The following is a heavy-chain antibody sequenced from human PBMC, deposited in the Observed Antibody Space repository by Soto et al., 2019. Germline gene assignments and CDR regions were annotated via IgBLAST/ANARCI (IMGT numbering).Heavy chain of an antibody. CDR3: TTVNPYISASRGHCY. V-gene: IGHV3-15*01. D-gene: IGHD2-21*01. J-gene: IGHJ4*02. CDR2: IKKRADGGTA. CDR1: GFTFSNAW. Sequence: EVQLVESGGGLVQPGGSLRLSCAASGFTFSNAWMNWVRQAPGKGQAWSGRIKKRADGGTADHATPVKGRFTITRDDSKNTLYLQMNSLKTEDADVYYCTTVNPYISASRGHCYWGQVTLVTVSS.